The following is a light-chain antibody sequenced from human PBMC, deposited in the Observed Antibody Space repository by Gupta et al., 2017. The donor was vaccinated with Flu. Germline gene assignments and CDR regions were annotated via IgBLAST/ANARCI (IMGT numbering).Light chain of an antibody. J-gene: IGLJ3*02. V-gene: IGLV1-51*02. CDR3: GTWDSSLSAGRV. CDR1: SSNIGNNY. CDR2: END. Sequence: SSNIGNNYVSWYQQLPGTAPTLLIYENDKRPSGIPDRFFGSKSGTSATLGITGLQTGDEADYYCGTWDSSLSAGRVFGGGTKLTVL.